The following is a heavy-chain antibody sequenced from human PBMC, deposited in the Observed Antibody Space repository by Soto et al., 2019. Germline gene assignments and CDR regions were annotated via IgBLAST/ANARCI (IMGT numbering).Heavy chain of an antibody. D-gene: IGHD2-15*01. J-gene: IGHJ4*02. Sequence: QVQLVESGGGVVQPGRSLRLSCAASGFTFSSYGMHWVRQAPGKGLEWVAVTWYDGSNKYYADSVKGRFTISRDNSKNTLYLQMNSRRAEDTAVYYCASDLGYCRGGSCPRLGIIDYWGQGTLVTVSS. V-gene: IGHV3-33*01. CDR3: ASDLGYCRGGSCPRLGIIDY. CDR1: GFTFSSYG. CDR2: TWYDGSNK.